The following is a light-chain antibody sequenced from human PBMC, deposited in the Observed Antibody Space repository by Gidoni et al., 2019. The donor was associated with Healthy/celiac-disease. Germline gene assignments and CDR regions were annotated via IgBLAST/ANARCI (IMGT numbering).Light chain of an antibody. CDR2: YDS. V-gene: IGLV3-21*04. CDR1: NIGSKS. CDR3: QVWDSSSDHLV. J-gene: IGLJ3*02. Sequence: SYVLTQPPSVSVAPGKTARITCGGNNIGSKSLHWYQQKPGQAPVLVIYYDSDRPSGIPERFSGSNSGNTATLTISRVEAGDEADYYCQVWDSSSDHLVFGGGTKLTVL.